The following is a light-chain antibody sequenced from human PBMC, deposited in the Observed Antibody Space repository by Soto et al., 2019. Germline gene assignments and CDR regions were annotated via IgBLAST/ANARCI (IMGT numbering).Light chain of an antibody. J-gene: IGLJ3*02. CDR1: SSEVGGYNY. CDR3: SSYTSSSTVV. V-gene: IGLV2-14*03. Sequence: QSALTQPASVSGSPGQSITISCTGTSSEVGGYNYVSWYQQHPGKAPKPMIYDVSYRPSGVSNRFSGSKSGNTASLTISGLQADDEADYYCSSYTSSSTVVFGGGTKLTVL. CDR2: DVS.